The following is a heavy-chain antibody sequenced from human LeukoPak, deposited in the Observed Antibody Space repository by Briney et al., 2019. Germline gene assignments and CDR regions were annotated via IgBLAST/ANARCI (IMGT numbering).Heavy chain of an antibody. J-gene: IGHJ4*02. CDR1: GFTFTTYA. CDR3: AKEITFGGVIDY. D-gene: IGHD3-16*02. V-gene: IGHV3-23*01. Sequence: GGSLRLSCAASGFTFTTYAMSWVRQAPGKGLEWVSAISGSGGTTYYADSVKGRFTISRDNSKNTLYVQMNSLRAEDTAVYYCAKEITFGGVIDYWGQGTLVTVSS. CDR2: ISGSGGTT.